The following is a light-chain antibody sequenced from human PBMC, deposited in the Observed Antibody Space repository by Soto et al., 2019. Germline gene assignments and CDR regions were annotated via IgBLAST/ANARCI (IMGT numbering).Light chain of an antibody. CDR3: QHYGHALWA. CDR2: DAS. Sequence: IVLTQSPDTLSLSPLERATPSFMASQSVGSNSLAWYQQKPGQAPRLLMYDASGRASGIPDRFSGSGSGTDFTLTISRLEPEDFAVYYCQHYGHALWAFGQGTKVDIK. J-gene: IGKJ1*01. V-gene: IGKV3-20*01. CDR1: QSVGSNS.